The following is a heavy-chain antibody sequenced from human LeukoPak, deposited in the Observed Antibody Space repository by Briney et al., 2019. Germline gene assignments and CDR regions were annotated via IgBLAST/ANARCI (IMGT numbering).Heavy chain of an antibody. D-gene: IGHD5-12*01. CDR1: GGSVSNYY. Sequence: PSETLSLTCTVSGGSVSNYYWNWIRQPPGKGLEWIGYIYYSGSTNYKPSLKSRVTISVDTSKNQFSLKLRSVTAADTAVYYCARGFDSKSTYFDYWGQGTLVTVSS. J-gene: IGHJ4*02. CDR3: ARGFDSKSTYFDY. V-gene: IGHV4-59*02. CDR2: IYYSGST.